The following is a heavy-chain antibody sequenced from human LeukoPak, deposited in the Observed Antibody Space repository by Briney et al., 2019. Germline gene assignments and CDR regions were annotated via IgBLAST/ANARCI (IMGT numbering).Heavy chain of an antibody. J-gene: IGHJ4*02. D-gene: IGHD3-10*01. CDR2: IWYDGSNK. Sequence: GGSLRLSCAASGFTFSSYGMHWVRQAPGKGLEWVAVIWYDGSNKYYADSVKGRFTISRDNSKNTLYLQLNSLRAEDTAVYYCAKDFVTMVRGVSHYFDYWGQGTLVTVSS. CDR3: AKDFVTMVRGVSHYFDY. V-gene: IGHV3-33*06. CDR1: GFTFSSYG.